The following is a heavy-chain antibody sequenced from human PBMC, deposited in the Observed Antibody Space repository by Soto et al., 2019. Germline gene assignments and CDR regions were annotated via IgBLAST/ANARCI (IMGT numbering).Heavy chain of an antibody. V-gene: IGHV3-23*01. CDR2: ISGGGGNT. CDR3: ATRDPGHY. CDR1: GLTLSSCA. Sequence: LRLSCAASGLTLSSCAMRWVRQAPGKGLEWVSTISGGGGNTYYADSVKGRVTMTRDTSTSTVYMELSSLRSEDTAVYYCATRDPGHYWGQGTLVTVSS. J-gene: IGHJ4*02.